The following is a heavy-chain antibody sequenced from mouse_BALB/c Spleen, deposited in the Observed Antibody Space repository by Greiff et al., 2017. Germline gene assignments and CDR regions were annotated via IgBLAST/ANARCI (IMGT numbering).Heavy chain of an antibody. J-gene: IGHJ4*01. CDR2: IDPENGNT. CDR1: GFYIKDYY. CDR3: AYVGAMDY. V-gene: IGHV14-1*02. Sequence: EVQLQQSGAELVRPGALVKLSCKASGFYIKDYYMHWVKQRPEQGLEWIGWIDPENGNTIYDPKFQGKASITADTSSNTAYLQLSSLTSEDTAVYYCAYVGAMDYWGQGTSVTVAS.